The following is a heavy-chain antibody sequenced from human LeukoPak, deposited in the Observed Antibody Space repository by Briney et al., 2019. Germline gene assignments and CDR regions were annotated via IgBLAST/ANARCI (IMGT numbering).Heavy chain of an antibody. J-gene: IGHJ5*02. CDR1: AGSISSGSYY. CDR3: ARGQQLWGWFDP. V-gene: IGHV4-61*02. D-gene: IGHD5-18*01. Sequence: SETLSLTCTVSAGSISSGSYYWRWIRQPAGKGLEWIGRIYTSGSTNYNPSLKSRVTISVDTSKNQFSLKLTSVTAADTAVYYCARGQQLWGWFDPWGQGTLVTVSS. CDR2: IYTSGST.